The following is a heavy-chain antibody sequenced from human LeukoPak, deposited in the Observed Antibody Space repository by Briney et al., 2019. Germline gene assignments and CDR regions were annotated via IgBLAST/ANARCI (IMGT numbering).Heavy chain of an antibody. D-gene: IGHD1-14*01. CDR1: GYTFTSYG. J-gene: IGHJ4*02. CDR2: ISAYNGNT. Sequence: ASVKVSCKASGYTFTSYGISWVRQAPGQGLEWMGWISAYNGNTDYAQRLQGRVTMTTDTSTSTAYMELTSLRSEDTAVYYCATSPGYDYWGQGTLVTVSS. CDR3: ATSPGYDY. V-gene: IGHV1-18*01.